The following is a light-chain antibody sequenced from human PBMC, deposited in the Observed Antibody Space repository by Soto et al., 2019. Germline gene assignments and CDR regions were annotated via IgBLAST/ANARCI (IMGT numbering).Light chain of an antibody. CDR1: QSVGSN. J-gene: IGKJ1*01. V-gene: IGKV3-15*01. Sequence: EIVLTQSPATLSVSPGERATLSCRASQSVGSNLAWYQQKPGQAPRLLIFGASTRATGAPTRFSGSGSGTEFTLPISSLQSEDFALYFCQQDYNRPPWTFGQGTKVEIK. CDR2: GAS. CDR3: QQDYNRPPWT.